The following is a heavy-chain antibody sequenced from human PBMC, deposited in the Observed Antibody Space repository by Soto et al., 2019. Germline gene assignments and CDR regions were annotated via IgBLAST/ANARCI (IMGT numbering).Heavy chain of an antibody. CDR3: ARRRNSWSGLNVYGMDV. CDR2: IWYDGSNK. V-gene: IGHV3-33*01. J-gene: IGHJ6*02. Sequence: GGSLRLSCAAAGFTFSSYGMYWVRQAPGKGLEWVAVIWYDGSNKYYADSVKGRFTISRDNSNNTLYLQMNSLRAEDTAVYHCARRRNSWSGLNVYGMDVWGQGTTVTVSS. D-gene: IGHD3-3*01. CDR1: GFTFSSYG.